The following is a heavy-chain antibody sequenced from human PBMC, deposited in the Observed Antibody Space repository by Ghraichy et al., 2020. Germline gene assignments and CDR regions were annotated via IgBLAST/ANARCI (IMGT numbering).Heavy chain of an antibody. CDR2: IDTHGGTT. CDR3: VRELAGANDY. D-gene: IGHD7-27*01. Sequence: LSLTCAASGFTYSTSWMHWVRQVPGEGLGWVSRIDTHGGTTNYADSVKGRFTISRDNAKNTLYLQMNSLRAEDTAVYYCVRELAGANDYWGQGTLVTVSS. V-gene: IGHV3-74*01. J-gene: IGHJ4*02. CDR1: GFTYSTSW.